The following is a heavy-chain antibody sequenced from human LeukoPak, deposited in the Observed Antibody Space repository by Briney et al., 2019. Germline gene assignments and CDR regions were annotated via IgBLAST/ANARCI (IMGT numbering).Heavy chain of an antibody. CDR1: GYSFTSYY. D-gene: IGHD6-13*01. J-gene: IGHJ4*02. Sequence: GVSLKISCKGSGYSFTSYYISWVRQMPGKGLEWMGIIYPADSDTRYSPSFQGQVTISADKSISIAYLQWSSLKASDTAMYYCARLTSSWQLDYWGQGTLVTVSS. CDR3: ARLTSSWQLDY. CDR2: IYPADSDT. V-gene: IGHV5-51*01.